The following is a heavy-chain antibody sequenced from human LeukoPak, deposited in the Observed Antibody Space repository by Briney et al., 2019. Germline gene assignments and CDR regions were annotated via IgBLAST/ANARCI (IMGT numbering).Heavy chain of an antibody. V-gene: IGHV4-59*01. D-gene: IGHD2-2*01. CDR1: GGSISSYY. Sequence: SETLSLTCTVSGGSISSYYWSWIRQPPGKGLEWIGYIYYSGSTNYNPSLKSRVTISVDTSKTQFSLKLSSVTAADTAVYYCARREDIVVVPAAPDPHWYFDLWGRGTLVTVSS. J-gene: IGHJ2*01. CDR2: IYYSGST. CDR3: ARREDIVVVPAAPDPHWYFDL.